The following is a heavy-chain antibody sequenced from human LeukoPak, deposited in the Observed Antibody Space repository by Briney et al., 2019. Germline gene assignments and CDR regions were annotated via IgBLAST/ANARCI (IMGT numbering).Heavy chain of an antibody. J-gene: IGHJ4*02. CDR2: ISGSGGST. CDR1: GFTFSSYA. CDR3: AKDNPMVVTRTGFDY. V-gene: IGHV3-23*01. Sequence: GGSLRLSCAVSGFTFSSYAMSWVRQAPGKGLEWVSAISGSGGSTYYADSVKGRFTISRDNSKNTLYLQMNSLRAEDTAVYYCAKDNPMVVTRTGFDYWGQGTLVTVSS. D-gene: IGHD2-15*01.